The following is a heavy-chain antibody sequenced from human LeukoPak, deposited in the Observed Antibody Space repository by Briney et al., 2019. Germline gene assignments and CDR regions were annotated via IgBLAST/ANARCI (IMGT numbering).Heavy chain of an antibody. CDR3: ARGTGYCSSTSCPRAYFDY. V-gene: IGHV3-33*01. CDR1: GFTFSSYG. J-gene: IGHJ4*02. CDR2: IWYDGSNK. Sequence: GGSLRLSCAASGFTFSSYGMHWVRQAPGKGLEWVAGIWYDGSNKYYADSVKGRFTISRDNSTNTLYLQMTSLRAEDTAVYYCARGTGYCSSTSCPRAYFDYWGQGTLVTVSS. D-gene: IGHD2-2*03.